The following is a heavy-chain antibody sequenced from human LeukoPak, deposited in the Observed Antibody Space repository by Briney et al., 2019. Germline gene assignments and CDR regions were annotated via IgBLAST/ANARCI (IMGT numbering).Heavy chain of an antibody. CDR1: GGSISSGGYS. CDR2: IYHSGST. V-gene: IGHV4-30-2*03. CDR3: ARHGSPGHNWFDP. J-gene: IGHJ5*02. Sequence: SETLSLTCAVSGGSISSGGYSWSWIRQPPGKGLEWIGYIYHSGSTYYNPSLKSRVTISVDTSKNQFSLKLSSVTAADTAVYYCARHGSPGHNWFDPWGQGTLVTVSS. D-gene: IGHD3-10*01.